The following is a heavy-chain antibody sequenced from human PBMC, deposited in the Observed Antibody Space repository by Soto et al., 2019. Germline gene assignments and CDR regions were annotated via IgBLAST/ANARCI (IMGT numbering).Heavy chain of an antibody. CDR3: ARVWGRIAMVRGVTIDY. V-gene: IGHV3-33*01. CDR2: IWYDGSNK. J-gene: IGHJ4*02. D-gene: IGHD3-10*01. CDR1: GFTFSSYG. Sequence: QVQLVESGGGVVQPGRSLRLSCAASGFTFSSYGTHWVRQAPGKGLEWVAVIWYDGSNKYYADSVKGRFTISRDNSKNTLYLQMNSLRAEDTAVYYCARVWGRIAMVRGVTIDYWGQGTLVTVSS.